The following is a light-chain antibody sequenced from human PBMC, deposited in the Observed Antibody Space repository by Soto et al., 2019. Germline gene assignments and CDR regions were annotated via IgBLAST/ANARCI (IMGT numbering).Light chain of an antibody. Sequence: QSVLTQPPSASGSPGRSVTISCTGTSSDVGGYNYVSWYQQHPGQAPNLMIYEVSKRPSGVPDRFSGSKSGNTASLTVSGLQAEDEADYYCSSYGGSNNYVFGTGTKVTVL. CDR3: SSYGGSNNYV. V-gene: IGLV2-8*01. J-gene: IGLJ1*01. CDR2: EVS. CDR1: SSDVGGYNY.